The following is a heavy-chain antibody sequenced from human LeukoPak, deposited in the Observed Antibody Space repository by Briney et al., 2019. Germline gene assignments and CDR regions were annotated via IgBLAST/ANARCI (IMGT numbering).Heavy chain of an antibody. CDR1: GGTFSSYA. J-gene: IGHJ5*02. V-gene: IGHV1-69*01. D-gene: IGHD2-2*02. CDR3: ASGGRPMEYQLLYLGWFDP. Sequence: SVKVSCKASGGTFSSYAINWVRQAPGQGLEWMGGIIPIFGTANYAQKFQGRVTITADESTSTAYMELSSLRSEDTAVYYCASGGRPMEYQLLYLGWFDPWGQGTLVTVSS. CDR2: IIPIFGTA.